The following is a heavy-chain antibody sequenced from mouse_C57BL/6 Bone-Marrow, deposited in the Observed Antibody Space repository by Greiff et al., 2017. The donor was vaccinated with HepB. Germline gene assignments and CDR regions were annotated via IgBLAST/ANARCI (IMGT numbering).Heavy chain of an antibody. Sequence: VQLQQSGAELVRPGTSVKMSCKASGYTFTNYWIGWAKQRPGHGLEWIGDIYPGGGYTNYNEKFKGKATLTADKSSSTAYMQFSSLTSEDSAIYYCARWGQLRLRTWFAYWGQGTLVTVSA. D-gene: IGHD3-2*02. CDR2: IYPGGGYT. V-gene: IGHV1-63*01. CDR3: ARWGQLRLRTWFAY. CDR1: GYTFTNYW. J-gene: IGHJ3*01.